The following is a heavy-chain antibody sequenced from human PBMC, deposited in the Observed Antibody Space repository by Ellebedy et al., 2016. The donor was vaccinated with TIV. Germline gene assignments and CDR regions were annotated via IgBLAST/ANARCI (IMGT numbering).Heavy chain of an antibody. CDR1: GFTFRSYW. CDR2: IKQDGSEK. J-gene: IGHJ4*02. V-gene: IGHV3-7*01. D-gene: IGHD3-3*01. Sequence: GESLKISXAASGFTFRSYWMTWVRQAPGKGLEWLANIKQDGSEKTYVDSVKGRFTISRDNAKNSVYLQMNSLRAEDTAVYYCAREGEWLLDYWGQGTLVTVSS. CDR3: AREGEWLLDY.